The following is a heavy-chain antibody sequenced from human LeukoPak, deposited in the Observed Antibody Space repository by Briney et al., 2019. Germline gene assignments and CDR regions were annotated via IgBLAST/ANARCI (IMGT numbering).Heavy chain of an antibody. Sequence: SETLSLTCTVSGYSISSGYYWGWIRQPPGKGLEWIGSIYHSGSTYYNPSLKIRVTISVDTSKNQFSLKLSSVTAADTAVYYCARDFHYDFWSGYYPYYFDYWGQGTLVTVSS. J-gene: IGHJ4*02. CDR1: GYSISSGYY. D-gene: IGHD3-3*01. V-gene: IGHV4-38-2*02. CDR3: ARDFHYDFWSGYYPYYFDY. CDR2: IYHSGST.